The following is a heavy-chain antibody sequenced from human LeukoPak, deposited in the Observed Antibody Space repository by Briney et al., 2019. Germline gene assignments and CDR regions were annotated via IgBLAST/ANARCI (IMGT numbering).Heavy chain of an antibody. CDR2: FDPEDGET. J-gene: IGHJ4*02. CDR3: AAQGIVGAPSHY. D-gene: IGHD1-26*01. V-gene: IGHV1-24*01. Sequence: ASVKVSCKVSGYTLTELSMHWVRQAPGKGLEWMGGFDPEDGETIYAQKFQGRVTMTEDTSTDTAYMELSSLRSEDTAVYYCAAQGIVGAPSHYWGQGTLVTVSS. CDR1: GYTLTELS.